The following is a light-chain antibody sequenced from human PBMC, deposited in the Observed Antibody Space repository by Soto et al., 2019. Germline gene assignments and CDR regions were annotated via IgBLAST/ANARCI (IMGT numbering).Light chain of an antibody. CDR2: DES. CDR1: QTVYYY. V-gene: IGKV3-11*01. CDR3: VQRSTWPWT. Sequence: EIVLTQSPATLSLSPGERGTLSCRASQTVYYYVAWYQQKPGQAPRLLIYDESNRAAGIPARFSGSGSGTDFTLTISSLEPEDFAVYYCVQRSTWPWTVGQGTKVEIQ. J-gene: IGKJ1*01.